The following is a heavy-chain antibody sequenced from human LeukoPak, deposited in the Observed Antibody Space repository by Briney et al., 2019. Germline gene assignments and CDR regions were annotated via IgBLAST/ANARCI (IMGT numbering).Heavy chain of an antibody. Sequence: GGSLRLSCAASGFTFSSYWMHWVRQAPGKGLVWVSRIKSDGSTRYADSVKGRFTVSRDNAKNTVSLQMNSLRAEDTGVYYCARAPSEIGGYYPEYFRHWAQGTLVIVSS. V-gene: IGHV3-74*01. J-gene: IGHJ1*01. D-gene: IGHD3-22*01. CDR1: GFTFSSYW. CDR3: ARAPSEIGGYYPEYFRH. CDR2: IKSDGST.